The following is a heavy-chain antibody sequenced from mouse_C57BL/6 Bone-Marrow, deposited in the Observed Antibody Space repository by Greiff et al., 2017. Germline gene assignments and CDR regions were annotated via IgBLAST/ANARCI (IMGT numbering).Heavy chain of an antibody. Sequence: ESGAELARPGASVKLSCKASGYTFTSYGISWVKQRTGQGLQWIGEIYPRSGNTYYNEKFKGKATLTADKSSSTAYMELRSLTSEDSAVYFCARQDGVPYFDYWGQGTTLTVSS. J-gene: IGHJ2*01. V-gene: IGHV1-81*01. CDR3: ARQDGVPYFDY. CDR2: IYPRSGNT. CDR1: GYTFTSYG.